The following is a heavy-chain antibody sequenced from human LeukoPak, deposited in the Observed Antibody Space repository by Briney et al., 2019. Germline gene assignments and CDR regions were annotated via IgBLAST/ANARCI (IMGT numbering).Heavy chain of an antibody. J-gene: IGHJ4*02. CDR2: IYPGESIYASENT. D-gene: IGHD4-17*01. V-gene: IGHV4-4*07. CDR3: ARDPTTVTTIFDS. Sequence: SETLSLTCSPSAVSTSAYYWSWIRQPAGKGLEWIGRIYPGESIYASENTNYNPSLKSRVSMSGDTSKNQVSLKLRSVTAADTAVYYCARDPTTVTTIFDSWGQGTLVTVSS. CDR1: AVSTSAYY.